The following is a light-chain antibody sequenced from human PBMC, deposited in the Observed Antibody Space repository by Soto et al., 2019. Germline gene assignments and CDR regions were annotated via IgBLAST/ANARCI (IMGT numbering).Light chain of an antibody. CDR3: ASWDGSLSGWV. CDR2: EGH. J-gene: IGLJ3*02. CDR1: SGFVGSFSL. Sequence: QSALAQPASVSGSPGQSITISCTGTSGFVGSFSLVSWYQQHPGKAPKVMISEGHRRPSGVPDRFSGSKSGPSASLAISGLRSEDEADYYCASWDGSLSGWVFGGGTKLTVL. V-gene: IGLV2-14*02.